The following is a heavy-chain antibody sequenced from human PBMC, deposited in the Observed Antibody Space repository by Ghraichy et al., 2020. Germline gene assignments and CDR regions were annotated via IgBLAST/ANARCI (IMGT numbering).Heavy chain of an antibody. D-gene: IGHD3-3*01. CDR1: GGSISSYY. J-gene: IGHJ6*03. V-gene: IGHV4-59*01. CDR2: IYYSGST. Sequence: SQTLSLTCTVSGGSISSYYWSWIRQPPGKGLEWIGYIYYSGSTNYNPSLKSRVTISVDTSKNQFSLKLSSVTAADTAVYYCARGLTYYDFWSGYPIVDYYYYYYMDVWGKGTTVTVSS. CDR3: ARGLTYYDFWSGYPIVDYYYYYYMDV.